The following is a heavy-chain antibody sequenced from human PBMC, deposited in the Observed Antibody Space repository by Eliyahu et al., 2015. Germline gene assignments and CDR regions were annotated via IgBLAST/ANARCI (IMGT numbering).Heavy chain of an antibody. CDR1: GGSISSYY. J-gene: IGHJ4*02. CDR3: ARHRSGYDYDY. Sequence: QVQLQESGPGLVKPSETLSLTCTVSGGSISSYYWXWIRQPPGKGLEWIGYIYYSGSTNYNPSLKSRVTISVDTSKNQFSLKLSSVTAADTAVYYCARHRSGYDYDYWGQGTLVTVSS. V-gene: IGHV4-59*08. D-gene: IGHD5-12*01. CDR2: IYYSGST.